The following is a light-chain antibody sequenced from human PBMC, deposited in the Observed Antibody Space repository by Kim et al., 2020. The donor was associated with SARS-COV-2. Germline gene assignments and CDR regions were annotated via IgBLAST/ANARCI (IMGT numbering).Light chain of an antibody. CDR1: NNNVGNQG. CDR2: RNT. V-gene: IGLV10-54*01. CDR3: SAWDSSLGAWV. Sequence: QAGLTQPPSVSKGLGQTATPTCTGNNNNVGNQGAAWLQQHQGHPPKLLSYRNTNRPSGISEKLSASRSGDAASLTITGLQPEDEADYYCSAWDSSLGAWVFGGGTKLTVL. J-gene: IGLJ3*02.